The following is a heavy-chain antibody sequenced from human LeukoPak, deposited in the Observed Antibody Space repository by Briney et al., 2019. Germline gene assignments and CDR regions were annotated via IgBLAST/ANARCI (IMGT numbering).Heavy chain of an antibody. CDR1: GFTFSSYE. CDR2: ISDVGTTQ. D-gene: IGHD2-21*02. CDR3: ARDRSKVTAYDDALDM. V-gene: IGHV3-48*03. Sequence: GGSLRLSCAGSGFTFSSYELNWVHQAPGKGLEWVSYISDVGTTQHYADSVKGRFTISRDNVKNSVFLQMKSLTAEDTAVYYCARDRSKVTAYDDALDMWGQGTMVIVSS. J-gene: IGHJ3*02.